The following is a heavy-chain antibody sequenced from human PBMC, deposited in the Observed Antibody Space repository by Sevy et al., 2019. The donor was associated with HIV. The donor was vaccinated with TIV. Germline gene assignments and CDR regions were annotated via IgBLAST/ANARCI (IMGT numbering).Heavy chain of an antibody. CDR1: GFSFSSYW. CDR3: ARGNSGSFDY. Sequence: GGSLRLSCAASGFSFSSYWMHWVHQAPGKALEWVANIKQDESEKYYVASVKGRFTISRDNAKNSVYLQMNSLRPEDTAIYYYARGNSGSFDYWGQGTLVTVSS. D-gene: IGHD3-22*01. CDR2: IKQDESEK. J-gene: IGHJ4*02. V-gene: IGHV3-7*04.